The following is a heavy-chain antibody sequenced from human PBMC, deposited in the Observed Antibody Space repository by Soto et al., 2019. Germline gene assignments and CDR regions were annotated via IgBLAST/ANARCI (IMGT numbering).Heavy chain of an antibody. D-gene: IGHD6-19*01. CDR2: ISYSGST. J-gene: IGHJ4*02. CDR3: ARANYGQWLDF. V-gene: IGHV4-31*03. CDR1: GGSINSGRYY. Sequence: PAETLSRTCTVSGGSINSGRYYWTWIRQHPGKGLEWIGYISYSGSTYYNPSLKSRISMSSDTSKNQFSLKLNSVTAADTAVYYCARANYGQWLDFWGQGTVVTVSS.